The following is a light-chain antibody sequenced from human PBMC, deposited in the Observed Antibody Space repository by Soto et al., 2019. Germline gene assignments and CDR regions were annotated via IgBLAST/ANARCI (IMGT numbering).Light chain of an antibody. J-gene: IGKJ1*01. Sequence: EIVLTQSPGTLSLSPGERAILSCRASQSVDSRYFGWYQQRPGQPPRLLLYGVSTRATGIPDRFSGSGSGTDFILTISRLDPDDFAVYYWQQYGAFWTFGQGTKVDI. CDR2: GVS. V-gene: IGKV3-20*01. CDR3: QQYGAFWT. CDR1: QSVDSRY.